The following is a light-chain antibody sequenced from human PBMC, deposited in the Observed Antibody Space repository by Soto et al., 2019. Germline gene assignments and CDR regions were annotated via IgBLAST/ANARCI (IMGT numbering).Light chain of an antibody. CDR3: SSYTSSSTLHYV. Sequence: QSALTQPASVSGSPGQSITISCTGTSSDVGSYNLVSWYQQHPGKAPKLMIYEGSKRPSGVSNRFSGSKSGNTASLTISGLQADDEAEYHCSSYTSSSTLHYVFGTGTKLTVL. CDR2: EGS. CDR1: SSDVGSYNL. V-gene: IGLV2-14*02. J-gene: IGLJ1*01.